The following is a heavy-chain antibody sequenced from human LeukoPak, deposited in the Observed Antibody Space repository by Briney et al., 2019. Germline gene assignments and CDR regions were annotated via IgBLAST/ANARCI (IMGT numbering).Heavy chain of an antibody. J-gene: IGHJ4*02. Sequence: SETLSLTCTVSHFISSYYWSWIRQPPGKGLEWIGYISYSGSTHYNPFLKSRLTISIDTSKNQFSLKLTSVTAADTAVYYCTRQWFGELFSVFDYWGQGSLVTVSS. V-gene: IGHV4-59*08. CDR1: HFISSYY. CDR3: TRQWFGELFSVFDY. CDR2: ISYSGST. D-gene: IGHD3-10*01.